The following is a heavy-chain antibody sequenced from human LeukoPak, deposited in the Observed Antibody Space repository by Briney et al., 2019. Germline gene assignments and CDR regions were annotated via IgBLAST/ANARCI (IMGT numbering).Heavy chain of an antibody. CDR1: GFTFSSYG. Sequence: GGSLRLSCAASGFTFSSYGMHWVRQAPGKGLEWVAVIWYDGSNKYYADSVKGRFTISRDNSKNTLYLQMNSLRAEDKAVYYCAKCPRGWYYYMDVWGKGTAVTVSS. CDR3: AKCPRGWYYYMDV. D-gene: IGHD2-15*01. J-gene: IGHJ6*03. V-gene: IGHV3-33*06. CDR2: IWYDGSNK.